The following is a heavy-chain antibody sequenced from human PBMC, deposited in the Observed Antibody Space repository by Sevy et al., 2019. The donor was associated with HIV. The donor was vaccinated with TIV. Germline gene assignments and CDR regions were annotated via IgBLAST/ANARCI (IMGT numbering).Heavy chain of an antibody. V-gene: IGHV1-69*13. CDR3: ARSISWYASFDY. Sequence: SVKVSCEASGRTFRNYSLSWVRQAPGQGLEWMGGIIPMFGTANYVQKFQGRVTITADESTNTAYMELSSLRSEDTAVYYCARSISWYASFDYWGQGTLVTVSS. J-gene: IGHJ4*02. D-gene: IGHD6-13*01. CDR1: GRTFRNYS. CDR2: IIPMFGTA.